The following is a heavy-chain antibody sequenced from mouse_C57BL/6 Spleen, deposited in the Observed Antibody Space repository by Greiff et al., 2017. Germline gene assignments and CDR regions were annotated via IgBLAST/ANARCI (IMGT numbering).Heavy chain of an antibody. CDR3: TRLTTVVPFDY. Sequence: QVQLQQSGAELVRPGASVTLSCKASGYTFTDYEMHWVKQTPVHGLEWIGAIDPATGGTAYNQKFKGKAILTADKSSSTAYMELRSLTSEDSAVYYCTRLTTVVPFDYWGQGTTLTVSS. V-gene: IGHV1-15*01. J-gene: IGHJ2*01. CDR1: GYTFTDYE. D-gene: IGHD1-1*01. CDR2: IDPATGGT.